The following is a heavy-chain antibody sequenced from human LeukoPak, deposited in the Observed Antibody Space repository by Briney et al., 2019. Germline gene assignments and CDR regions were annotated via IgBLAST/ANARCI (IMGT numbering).Heavy chain of an antibody. V-gene: IGHV3-23*01. CDR3: AKDHERWLQFSFDY. D-gene: IGHD5-24*01. J-gene: IGHJ4*02. CDR1: GFTFSSYA. Sequence: GGSLRLSCTASGFTFSSYAMSWVRQAPGKGLEWVSGTSGSGDSTYYADSVRGRFTISRDNSKNTLYLQMNSLRVQGTAVYYCAKDHERWLQFSFDYWGQGTLVTVSS. CDR2: TSGSGDST.